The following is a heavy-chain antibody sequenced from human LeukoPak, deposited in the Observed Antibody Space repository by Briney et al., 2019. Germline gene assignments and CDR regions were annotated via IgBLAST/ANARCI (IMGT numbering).Heavy chain of an antibody. D-gene: IGHD3-10*01. CDR3: ARGERGLWIGELTYYFDY. CDR2: ISHSGST. Sequence: SETLSLTCTVSGYSISSGYYWGWIRQPPGKGLEWIGSISHSGSTYYNPSLKSRVTISIDTSKNQFSLKLSSVTAADTAVYYCARGERGLWIGELTYYFDYWGQGTLVTVSS. V-gene: IGHV4-38-2*02. CDR1: GYSISSGYY. J-gene: IGHJ4*02.